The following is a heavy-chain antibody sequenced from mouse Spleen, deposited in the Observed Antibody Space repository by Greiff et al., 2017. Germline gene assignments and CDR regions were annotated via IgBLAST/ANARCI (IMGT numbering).Heavy chain of an antibody. Sequence: VKVEESGPGLVAPSQSLSITCTVSGFSLTSYGVSWVRQPPGKGLEWLGVIWGDGSTNYHSALISRLSISKDNSTSQVFLKLNSLQTDDTATYYCAKQDGSSSLYAMDYWGQGTSVTVSS. CDR1: GFSLTSYG. J-gene: IGHJ4*01. CDR3: AKQDGSSSLYAMDY. D-gene: IGHD1-1*01. V-gene: IGHV2-3*01. CDR2: IWGDGST.